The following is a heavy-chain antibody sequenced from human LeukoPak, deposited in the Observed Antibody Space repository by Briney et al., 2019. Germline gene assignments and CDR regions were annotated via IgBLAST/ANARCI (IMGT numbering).Heavy chain of an antibody. J-gene: IGHJ4*02. Sequence: PGGSLRLSXAASGFTFSSYGMHWVRQAPGKGLEWVAFIRYDGSNKYYADSVKGRFTISRDNSKNTLYLQMNSLRAEDTAVYYCAKDQYSSSYYFDYWGQGTLVTVSS. V-gene: IGHV3-30*02. CDR2: IRYDGSNK. D-gene: IGHD6-6*01. CDR3: AKDQYSSSYYFDY. CDR1: GFTFSSYG.